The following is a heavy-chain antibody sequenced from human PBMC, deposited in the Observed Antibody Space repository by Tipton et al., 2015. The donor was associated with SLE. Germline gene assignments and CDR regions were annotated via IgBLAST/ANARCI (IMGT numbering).Heavy chain of an antibody. J-gene: IGHJ5*02. CDR2: IYYSGST. CDR3: AVLLREGNWFDP. D-gene: IGHD2/OR15-2a*01. V-gene: IGHV4-31*03. CDR1: GGSISSGGYY. Sequence: TLSLTCTVSGGSISSGGYYWSWIRQHPGKGLEWIGYIYYSGSTYYNPSLKSRVTISVDTSKNQFSLKLSSVTAADTAVYYCAVLLREGNWFDPWGQGTLVTVSS.